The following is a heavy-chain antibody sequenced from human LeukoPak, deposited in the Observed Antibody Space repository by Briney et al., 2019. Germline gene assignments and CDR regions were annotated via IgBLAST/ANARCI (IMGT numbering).Heavy chain of an antibody. D-gene: IGHD2-2*01. V-gene: IGHV5-51*01. CDR1: GYSSTSYW. CDR3: ARQSVVPAAMGDYYYYYGMDV. CDR2: IYPGDSDT. J-gene: IGHJ6*02. Sequence: GESLKISCKGSGYSSTSYWIGWVRQMPGKGLEWMGIIYPGDSDTRYSPSFQGQVTISADKSISTAYLQWSSLKASDTAMYYCARQSVVPAAMGDYYYYYGMDVWGQGTTVTVSS.